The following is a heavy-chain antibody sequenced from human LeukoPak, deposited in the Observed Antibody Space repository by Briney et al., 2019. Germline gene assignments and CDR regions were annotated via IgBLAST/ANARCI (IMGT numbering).Heavy chain of an antibody. Sequence: SVKVSCKASGGTFSSYAISWVRQAPGQGLEWMGGIIPIFGTANYAQKFQGRVTITADESTSTAYMELSSLRSEDTAVYYCAREMCSSTSCPSCTGRFDPWGQGTLVTVSS. J-gene: IGHJ5*02. CDR3: AREMCSSTSCPSCTGRFDP. CDR2: IIPIFGTA. V-gene: IGHV1-69*01. CDR1: GGTFSSYA. D-gene: IGHD2-2*01.